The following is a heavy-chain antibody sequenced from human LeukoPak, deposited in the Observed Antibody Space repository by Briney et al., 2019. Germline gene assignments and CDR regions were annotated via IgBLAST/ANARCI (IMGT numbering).Heavy chain of an antibody. D-gene: IGHD6-19*01. Sequence: SVTVSCKASGGTFSSYAISWVRQAPGQGLEWMGRIIPILGIANYAQKFQGRVTITVDKSTSTAYMELSSLRSEDTAVYYCATRKPDLYSSGWFLHYDAFDIWGQGTMVTVSS. V-gene: IGHV1-69*04. CDR2: IIPILGIA. J-gene: IGHJ3*02. CDR1: GGTFSSYA. CDR3: ATRKPDLYSSGWFLHYDAFDI.